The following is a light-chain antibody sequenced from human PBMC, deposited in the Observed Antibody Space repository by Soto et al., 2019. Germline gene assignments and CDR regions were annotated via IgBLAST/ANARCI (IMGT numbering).Light chain of an antibody. CDR2: DNN. V-gene: IGLV1-51*01. J-gene: IGLJ1*01. Sequence: QSVLTQPPSVSAAPGQKVTISCSGSSSKIGNNYVSWYQQLPGTAPKLLIYDNNKRPSGIPDRFSGSKSGTSATLGITGLQTGDEADYYCGTWDSSLSAAVFGTGTKLTVL. CDR3: GTWDSSLSAAV. CDR1: SSKIGNNY.